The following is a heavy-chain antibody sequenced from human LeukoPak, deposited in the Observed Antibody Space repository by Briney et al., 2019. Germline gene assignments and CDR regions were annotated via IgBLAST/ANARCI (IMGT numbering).Heavy chain of an antibody. CDR1: GDTFTTYY. Sequence: ASVKVSYKASGDTFTTYYMHWVRQAPGQGLGWMGIINLSGATTSYAQKFQGRVTMSRDTSTSTVYMELSSLRSEDTAVYYCARRLGLRWDLQAFDIWGQGTMVTVSS. J-gene: IGHJ3*02. CDR2: INLSGATT. CDR3: ARRLGLRWDLQAFDI. D-gene: IGHD4-23*01. V-gene: IGHV1-46*01.